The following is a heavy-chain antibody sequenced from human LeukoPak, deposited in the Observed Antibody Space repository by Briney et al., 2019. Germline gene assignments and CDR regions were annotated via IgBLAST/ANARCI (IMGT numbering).Heavy chain of an antibody. Sequence: PGGSLRLSCAASGFTFSSYNMNWVRQAPGKGLEWVSYISSSSSTIYYADSVKGRFTTSRENAKNSLYLQMNSLGAEDTAVYYCAKHVSGSLFYFDYWGQRTLVTVSS. CDR2: ISSSSSTI. CDR1: GFTFSSYN. D-gene: IGHD3-10*01. J-gene: IGHJ4*02. CDR3: AKHVSGSLFYFDY. V-gene: IGHV3-48*01.